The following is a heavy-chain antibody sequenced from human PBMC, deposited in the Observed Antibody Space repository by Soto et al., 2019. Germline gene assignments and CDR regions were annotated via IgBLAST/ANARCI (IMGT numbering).Heavy chain of an antibody. CDR2: ISAYNGNT. V-gene: IGHV1-18*01. Sequence: GASVKVSCKASGYTFASYAISWMRQAPGQGLEWMGWISAYNGNTNYAQKFQGRVTMTTDTSTSTAYMELRSLRSDDTAVYYCATRSPAFDYWGQGTLVTVSS. CDR3: ATRSPAFDY. CDR1: GYTFASYA. J-gene: IGHJ4*02.